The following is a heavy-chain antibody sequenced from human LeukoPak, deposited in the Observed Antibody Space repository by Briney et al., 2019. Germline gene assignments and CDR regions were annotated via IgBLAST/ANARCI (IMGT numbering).Heavy chain of an antibody. CDR3: ARGAAAGLNAYYYYYYMDV. CDR2: ISSSSSTI. V-gene: IGHV3-48*04. CDR1: GFTFSSHS. D-gene: IGHD6-13*01. J-gene: IGHJ6*03. Sequence: PGGSLRLSCAASGFTFSSHSMNWVRQAPGKGLEWVSYISSSSSTIYYADSVKGRFSISRDNAKNSLYLQVNSLRAEDTAVYYCARGAAAGLNAYYYYYYMDVWGKGTTVTISS.